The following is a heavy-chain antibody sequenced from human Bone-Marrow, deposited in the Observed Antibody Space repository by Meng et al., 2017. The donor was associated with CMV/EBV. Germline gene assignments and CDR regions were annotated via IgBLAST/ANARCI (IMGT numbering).Heavy chain of an antibody. CDR1: DTFTKYG. CDR2: ISGYNGVT. D-gene: IGHD3-22*01. CDR3: ARDASFYYDSSGYYFAY. V-gene: IGHV1-18*01. J-gene: IGHJ4*02. Sequence: DTFTKYGFSWVRRAPGQGREWMGWISGYNGVTNYAQKFKGRVTMTIDASTSTAYLDLRSLTSADTAVYYCARDASFYYDSSGYYFAYWGQGSLVTVSS.